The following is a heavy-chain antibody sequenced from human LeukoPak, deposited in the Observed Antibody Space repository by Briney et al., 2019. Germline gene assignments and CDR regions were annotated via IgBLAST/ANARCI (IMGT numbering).Heavy chain of an antibody. V-gene: IGHV4-34*01. CDR1: GGSFSGYY. J-gene: IGHJ4*02. Sequence: KTSETLSLTCAVYGGSFSGYYWSWIRQPPGKGLEWIGEINHSGSTNYNPSLKSRVTISVDTSKNQFSLKLSSVTAADMAVYYCARVSYYYDSSGYGFGYWGQGTLVTVSS. CDR2: INHSGST. D-gene: IGHD3-22*01. CDR3: ARVSYYYDSSGYGFGY.